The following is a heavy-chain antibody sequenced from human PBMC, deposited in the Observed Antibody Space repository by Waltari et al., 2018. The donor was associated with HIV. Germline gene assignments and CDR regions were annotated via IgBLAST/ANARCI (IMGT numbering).Heavy chain of an antibody. CDR3: AREYYFDSSGYNSGFDY. CDR1: GFTFSTSV. J-gene: IGHJ4*02. V-gene: IGHV3-30*01. CDR2: ISPDGSDK. Sequence: QVQLVESGGGVVQPGRSLRLSCAASGFTFSTSVMPWVRQAPGKGLEWVADISPDGSDKYHADSVKGRFTISRDNSKNTLYLQMNSLRAEDTAVYFCAREYYFDSSGYNSGFDYWGQGTLVTVSS. D-gene: IGHD3-22*01.